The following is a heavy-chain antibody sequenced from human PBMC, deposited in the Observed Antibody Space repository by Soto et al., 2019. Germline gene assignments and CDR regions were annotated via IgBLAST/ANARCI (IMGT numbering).Heavy chain of an antibody. CDR2: MNPNSGNT. CDR3: ARAHSQYYDFWSGYVYYYYYYYMDV. D-gene: IGHD3-3*01. J-gene: IGHJ6*03. V-gene: IGHV1-8*01. Sequence: GASVKVSCKASGYTFTSYDINWVRQATGQGLEWMGWMNPNSGNTGYAQKFQGRVTMTRNTSISTAYMELSSLRSEDTAVYYCARAHSQYYDFWSGYVYYYYYYYMDVWGKGTTVTVSS. CDR1: GYTFTSYD.